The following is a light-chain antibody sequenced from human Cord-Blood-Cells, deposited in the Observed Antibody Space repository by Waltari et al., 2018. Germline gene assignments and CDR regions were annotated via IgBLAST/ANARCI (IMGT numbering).Light chain of an antibody. CDR2: DVS. Sequence: QSELTHPASVSGFAGQSITISCTSTSRDVGACSCFSWYQQHPGKAPKLMIYDVSNRPSGVSNRFSGSKSGNTASLTISGLQAEDEADYYCSSYTSSSTLVFGGGTKLTVL. J-gene: IGLJ3*02. CDR3: SSYTSSSTLV. CDR1: SRDVGACSC. V-gene: IGLV2-14*03.